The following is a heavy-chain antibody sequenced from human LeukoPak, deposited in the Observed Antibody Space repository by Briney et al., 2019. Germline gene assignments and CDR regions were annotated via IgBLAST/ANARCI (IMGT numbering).Heavy chain of an antibody. V-gene: IGHV1-2*02. CDR2: INPNSGGT. Sequence: EASVKVSCKASGYTFTDYYMHWVRQAPGQGLEWMGWINPNSGGTNYAQKFQGRITMTRDTSISTAYMELSRLRSDDTAVYYCAREGSGWYGHYFDYWGQGTLVTVSS. CDR1: GYTFTDYY. J-gene: IGHJ4*02. D-gene: IGHD6-19*01. CDR3: AREGSGWYGHYFDY.